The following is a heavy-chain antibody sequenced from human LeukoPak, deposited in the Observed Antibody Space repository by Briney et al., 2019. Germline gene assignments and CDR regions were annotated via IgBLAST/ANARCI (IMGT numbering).Heavy chain of an antibody. CDR2: IDYSGGST. J-gene: IGHJ3*02. CDR1: GFTLSNYE. CDR3: ARDTLVYADSPDAFDI. V-gene: IGHV3-48*03. Sequence: GGSLRLSCTASGFTLSNYEMSWIRQAPGKGLEWVSSIDYSGGSTYYADSVKGRFTISRDNAKNSLYLQMNSLRDEDTAVYYCARDTLVYADSPDAFDIWGQGTMVTVSS. D-gene: IGHD4-17*01.